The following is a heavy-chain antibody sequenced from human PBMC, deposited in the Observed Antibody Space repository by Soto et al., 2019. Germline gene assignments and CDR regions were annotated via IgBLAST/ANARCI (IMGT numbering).Heavy chain of an antibody. CDR2: ISAYNGNT. CDR3: ARVLPTKTMITFGGVISY. D-gene: IGHD3-16*01. CDR1: GYTFTSYG. V-gene: IGHV1-18*01. Sequence: ASVKVSCKASGYTFTSYGISWVRQAPGQGLEWMGWISAYNGNTNYARKLQGRVTMTTDTSTSTAYMELRSLRSDDTAVYYCARVLPTKTMITFGGVISYWGQGTLVTVSS. J-gene: IGHJ4*02.